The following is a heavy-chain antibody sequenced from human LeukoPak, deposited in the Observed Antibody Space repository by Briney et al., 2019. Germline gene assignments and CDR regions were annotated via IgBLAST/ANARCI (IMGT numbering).Heavy chain of an antibody. J-gene: IGHJ6*04. CDR3: ARKRAGCTTTTCQGPRAGGMDV. Sequence: GGSLRLSCAASGFTFSSYSMNWVRQAPGKGLEWVSSISSSSSYIYYADSVKGRFTISRDNAKNSLSLQMNTLRAEDTAVYYCARKRAGCTTTTCQGPRAGGMDVWGKGTTVTVSP. CDR1: GFTFSSYS. CDR2: ISSSSSYI. D-gene: IGHD2-2*01. V-gene: IGHV3-21*01.